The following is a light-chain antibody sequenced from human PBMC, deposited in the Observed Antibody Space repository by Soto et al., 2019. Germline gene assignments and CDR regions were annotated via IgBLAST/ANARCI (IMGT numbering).Light chain of an antibody. CDR1: QSVGTY. V-gene: IGKV3-11*01. Sequence: EIVLTQSPVILSVSPGDRATLSCRASQSVGTYLAWYQQKPGQAPRLLIYDASIRATGIPARFSGSGSGTDFTLTISSLEPEDFAVYFCQQRNFRPGGTFGQWTKVEIK. CDR2: DAS. J-gene: IGKJ1*01. CDR3: QQRNFRPGGT.